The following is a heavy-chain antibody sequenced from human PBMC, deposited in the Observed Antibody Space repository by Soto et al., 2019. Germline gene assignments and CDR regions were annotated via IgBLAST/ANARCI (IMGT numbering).Heavy chain of an antibody. CDR3: AKGVYSSSWYDYFDC. V-gene: IGHV3-23*01. Sequence: EGSLRLSCAASGFTFSSYAMSWVRQAPGKGLEWVSAISGSGGSTYYADSVKGRFTISRDNSKTTLYLQMNSLRAEDTAVYYCAKGVYSSSWYDYFDCWGQGTLVTVSS. CDR1: GFTFSSYA. CDR2: ISGSGGST. J-gene: IGHJ4*02. D-gene: IGHD6-13*01.